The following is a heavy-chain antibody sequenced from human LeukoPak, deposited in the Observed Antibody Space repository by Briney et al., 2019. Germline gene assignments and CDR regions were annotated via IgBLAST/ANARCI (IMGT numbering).Heavy chain of an antibody. CDR3: ARRMVRGVIPNYFDY. Sequence: ASVKVSCKASGYTFTSYGISWVRQAPGQGLEWMGWINPNSGDTNYAQKFQGRVTMTRDTSISTAYMELSRLRSDDTAVYYCARRMVRGVIPNYFDYWGQGTLVTVSS. J-gene: IGHJ4*02. CDR1: GYTFTSYG. V-gene: IGHV1-2*02. CDR2: INPNSGDT. D-gene: IGHD3-10*01.